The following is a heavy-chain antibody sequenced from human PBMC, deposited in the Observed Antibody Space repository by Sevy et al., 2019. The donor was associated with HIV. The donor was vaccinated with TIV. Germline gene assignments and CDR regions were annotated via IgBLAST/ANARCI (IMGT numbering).Heavy chain of an antibody. CDR2: ISSSSTYI. CDR3: ARDLPYSSSRSAFQH. V-gene: IGHV3-21*01. J-gene: IGHJ1*01. Sequence: GGSLRLSCAASGFNFSSYGMNWVRQAPGKGLEWVSSISSSSTYIYYADSVKGRFTISRDNAKKSLYLQMNSLRAGDTAVYYGARDLPYSSSRSAFQHWGQGTLVTVSS. D-gene: IGHD6-13*01. CDR1: GFNFSSYG.